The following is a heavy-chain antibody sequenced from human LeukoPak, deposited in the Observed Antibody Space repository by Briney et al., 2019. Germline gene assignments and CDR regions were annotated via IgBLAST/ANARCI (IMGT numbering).Heavy chain of an antibody. CDR3: ARGTWFVFDVDQ. D-gene: IGHD3-10*01. Sequence: ASVKVSCKASGYTFTGYYIHWVRQAPGQGLEWVGWINPNSGGTNSAQKFQGRVTMTRDTSISTAYMELSSLRSDDTAVYYCARGTWFVFDVDQWGQGTLVSVSS. V-gene: IGHV1-2*02. CDR2: INPNSGGT. CDR1: GYTFTGYY. J-gene: IGHJ4*02.